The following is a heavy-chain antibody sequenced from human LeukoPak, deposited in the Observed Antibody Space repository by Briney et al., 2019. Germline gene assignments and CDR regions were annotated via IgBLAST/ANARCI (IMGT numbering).Heavy chain of an antibody. D-gene: IGHD1-26*01. V-gene: IGHV3-15*01. CDR2: IKSKTDGGTT. Sequence: GGSLRLSCAASGFAFSNAWMSWVRQVPGKGLEWVGRIKSKTDGGTTDYAAPVKGRFTISRDDSKNMLYLQMNSLKTDDTAVYYRMTELRWELDPPFDYWGQGTLVTVSS. CDR3: MTELRWELDPPFDY. J-gene: IGHJ4*02. CDR1: GFAFSNAW.